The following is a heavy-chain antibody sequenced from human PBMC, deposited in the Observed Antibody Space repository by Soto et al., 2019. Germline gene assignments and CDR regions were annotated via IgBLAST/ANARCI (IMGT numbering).Heavy chain of an antibody. CDR1: GFSLSTSGMC. J-gene: IGHJ6*03. V-gene: IGHV2-70*11. CDR2: IDWDDDK. CDR3: ARASYNWDRRTYYNYYYMDV. D-gene: IGHD1-20*01. Sequence: SGPTLVNPTQTLTLTCTFSGFSLSTSGMCVSWIRQPPGKALEWLARIDWDDDKYYSTSLKTRLTISKDTSKNQVVLTMTNMDPVDTATYYCARASYNWDRRTYYNYYYMDVWGKGTTVTVSS.